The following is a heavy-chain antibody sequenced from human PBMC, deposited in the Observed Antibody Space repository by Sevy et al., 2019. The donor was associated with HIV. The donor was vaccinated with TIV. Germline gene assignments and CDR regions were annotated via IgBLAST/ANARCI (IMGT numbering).Heavy chain of an antibody. J-gene: IGHJ4*02. V-gene: IGHV4-39*01. Sequence: SETLSLTCTVSGGSINSSDYYWGWIRQPPGKGLEWIGSIYYSGNTYYNPSLKSRVTISVNTSKNQFSLKLSAVAAADTAVYYCACQHLGSFDYWGQGTLVTVSS. CDR1: GGSINSSDYY. CDR2: IYYSGNT. D-gene: IGHD7-27*01. CDR3: ACQHLGSFDY.